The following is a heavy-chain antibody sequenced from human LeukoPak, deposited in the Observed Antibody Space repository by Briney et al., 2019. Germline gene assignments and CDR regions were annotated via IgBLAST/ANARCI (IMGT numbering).Heavy chain of an antibody. V-gene: IGHV4-39*01. J-gene: IGHJ5*02. CDR2: IYYSGST. Sequence: GSLRLSCAASGFTFSSYAMSWIRQPPGKGLEWIGSIYYSGSTYYNPSLKSRVTISVDTSKNQFSLKLSSVTAADTAVYYCARHPPLDYDFWSGSRFDPWGQGTLVTVSS. CDR3: ARHPPLDYDFWSGSRFDP. D-gene: IGHD3-3*01. CDR1: GFTFSSYA.